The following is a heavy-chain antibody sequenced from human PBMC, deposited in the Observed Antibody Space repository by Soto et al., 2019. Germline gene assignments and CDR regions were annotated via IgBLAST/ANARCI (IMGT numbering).Heavy chain of an antibody. CDR1: GFTFSSYA. CDR2: TSYDGSNK. D-gene: IGHD6-19*01. CDR3: AREIAVAVWYFDL. Sequence: QVQLVESGGGVVQPGRSLRLSCAASGFTFSSYAMHWVRQAPGKGLEWVAVTSYDGSNKYYADSVKGRFTISRDNSKNTLYLQMNSLRAEDTAVYYCAREIAVAVWYFDLWGRGTLVTVSS. J-gene: IGHJ2*01. V-gene: IGHV3-30-3*01.